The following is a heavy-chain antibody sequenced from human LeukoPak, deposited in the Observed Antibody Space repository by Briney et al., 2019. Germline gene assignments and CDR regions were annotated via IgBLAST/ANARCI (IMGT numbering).Heavy chain of an antibody. CDR1: GFIFSNYG. D-gene: IGHD3-22*01. CDR2: IRSDGSEK. V-gene: IGHV3-30*02. Sequence: GGSLRLSCAVSGFIFSNYGMHWVRQAPGKGLEWVAFIRSDGSEKNYAGSVKGRFTISRDNSKNTLYAQMNSLRADDTAVYYCAKHDSSSVYWGQGTLVTVSS. J-gene: IGHJ4*02. CDR3: AKHDSSSVY.